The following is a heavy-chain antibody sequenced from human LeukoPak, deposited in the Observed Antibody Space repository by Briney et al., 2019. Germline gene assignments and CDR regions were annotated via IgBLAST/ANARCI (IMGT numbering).Heavy chain of an antibody. Sequence: GGSLRLSCAASGFTFSSNWMHWVRQAPGQGLVWVSRINEDGSTTNYADSVKGRSTIFRDNAKNTLYLQMNSLRAEDTAVYYCVRDLGGRSGHWGQGTLVTVSS. J-gene: IGHJ4*02. V-gene: IGHV3-74*01. CDR1: GFTFSSNW. D-gene: IGHD1-26*01. CDR2: INEDGSTT. CDR3: VRDLGGRSGH.